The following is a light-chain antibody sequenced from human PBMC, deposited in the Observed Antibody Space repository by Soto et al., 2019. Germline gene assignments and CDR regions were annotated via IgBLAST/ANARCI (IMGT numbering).Light chain of an antibody. V-gene: IGLV1-40*01. Sequence: QSVLTQPPSVSGAPGQRVTISCTGSSSNIGAGYDVHWYQQLPGTAPKLLIYGNSNRPSGVPDRFSGSKSGTSAALAIPGLQDEDEADYYCQSYDSSLSGSVFGGGTKLTVL. CDR1: SSNIGAGYD. J-gene: IGLJ3*02. CDR3: QSYDSSLSGSV. CDR2: GNS.